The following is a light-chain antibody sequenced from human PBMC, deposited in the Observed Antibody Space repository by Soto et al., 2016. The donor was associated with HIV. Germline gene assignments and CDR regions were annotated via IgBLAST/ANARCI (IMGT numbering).Light chain of an antibody. Sequence: DIQMTQSPSSLSASVGDRVTITCRASQGISNYLAWYQQKPGKVPNLLIYKASSLESGVPSRLSGSGSGTEFTLTISSLQPDDFATYYCQQYNSYSTFGQGTKVEIK. V-gene: IGKV1-5*03. J-gene: IGKJ1*01. CDR3: QQYNSYST. CDR1: QGISNY. CDR2: KAS.